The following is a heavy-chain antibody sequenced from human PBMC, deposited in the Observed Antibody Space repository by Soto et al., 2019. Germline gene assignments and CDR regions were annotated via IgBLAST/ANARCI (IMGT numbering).Heavy chain of an antibody. J-gene: IGHJ6*03. D-gene: IGHD2-15*01. Sequence: HPGGSLRLSCAASGFTFSSYSMNWVRQAPGKGLEWVSYISSSSSTIYYADTVKGRFTISRDNAKNSLYLQMNSLRAEDTAVYYCASTCSGGSCYYYYMDVWGKGTTVTVSS. CDR2: ISSSSSTI. CDR1: GFTFSSYS. V-gene: IGHV3-48*01. CDR3: ASTCSGGSCYYYYMDV.